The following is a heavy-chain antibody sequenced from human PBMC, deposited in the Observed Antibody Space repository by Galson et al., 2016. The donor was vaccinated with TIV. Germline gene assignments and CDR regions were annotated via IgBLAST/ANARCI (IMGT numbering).Heavy chain of an antibody. CDR1: GFTFTNYW. D-gene: IGHD3-22*01. CDR2: INSDGSSI. Sequence: SLRLSCAASGFTFTNYWMEWVRQVPGKGLVWVSRINSDGSSIRYADSVKGRFTISRDNAENTLYLQMNSLRAEDTAVYYCTRVPFDYYDTSGYSYYFDPWGQGTLVTVSS. V-gene: IGHV3-74*01. J-gene: IGHJ5*02. CDR3: TRVPFDYYDTSGYSYYFDP.